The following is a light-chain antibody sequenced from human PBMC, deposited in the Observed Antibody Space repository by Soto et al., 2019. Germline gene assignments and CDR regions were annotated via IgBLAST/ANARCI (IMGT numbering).Light chain of an antibody. Sequence: QSVLTQPPSVSGAPGQRVTISCTGSDSNLGEENDVHWYQHLPGTAPKLLIFANTNRSSGVPDRFSGSKSGVSASLTITGLQAEDEADYYCPAYDRILNGPVFGGGTKLTVL. CDR3: PAYDRILNGPV. CDR2: ANT. V-gene: IGLV1-40*01. J-gene: IGLJ1*01. CDR1: DSNLGEEND.